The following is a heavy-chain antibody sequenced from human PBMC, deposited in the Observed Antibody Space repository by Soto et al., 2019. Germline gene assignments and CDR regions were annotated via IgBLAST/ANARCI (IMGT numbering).Heavy chain of an antibody. D-gene: IGHD3-16*01. V-gene: IGHV3-7*01. CDR3: VCGGNFFVY. CDR1: GFTFSTYW. J-gene: IGHJ4*02. CDR2: LDQDGSER. Sequence: EVQLVESGGGLVQPGGSLRLSCAASGFTFSTYWMTWVRRPPGKGLEWVATLDQDGSERYYVDSERGRFTISRDNAKNSLYLQMNSLRAEDTAVYYCVCGGNFFVYWGQGTLVTVSP.